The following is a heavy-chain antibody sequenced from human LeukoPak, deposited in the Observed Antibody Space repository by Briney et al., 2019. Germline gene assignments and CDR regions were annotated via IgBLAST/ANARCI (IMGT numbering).Heavy chain of an antibody. V-gene: IGHV3-15*01. D-gene: IGHD4-17*01. CDR2: IKTKTDGGTT. J-gene: IGHJ5*02. CDR1: GFTFNNAW. CDR3: TASPYGDLLGWFDP. Sequence: GRSLRLACAASGFTFNNAWTTWVRQAPGKGLEWVGRIKTKTDGGTTDYAKPVKDRFTISRDDSNNTLYLQMNSLETEDTAVYYCTASPYGDLLGWFDPWGQGTLVTVSS.